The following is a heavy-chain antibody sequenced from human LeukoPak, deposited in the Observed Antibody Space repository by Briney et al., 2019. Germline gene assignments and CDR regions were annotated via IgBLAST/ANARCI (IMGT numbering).Heavy chain of an antibody. V-gene: IGHV1-18*01. D-gene: IGHD2-15*01. CDR2: ISAYNGNT. Sequence: GASVKVSCKASGYTFTSYGINWVRQAPGQGLEWMGWISAYNGNTNYAQNLQDRVTMTTDTSTSTAYMELRSLRSDDTAVYYCTRHYCSGGRCYFDYWGQGTLVTVSS. CDR1: GYTFTSYG. J-gene: IGHJ4*02. CDR3: TRHYCSGGRCYFDY.